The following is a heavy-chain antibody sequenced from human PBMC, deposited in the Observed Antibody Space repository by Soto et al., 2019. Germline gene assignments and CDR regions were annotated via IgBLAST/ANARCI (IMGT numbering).Heavy chain of an antibody. CDR1: GVTFSSYW. Sequence: PGRSLRLSCAAAGVTFSSYWMHWVRQAPGKGLVWVSRINSDGSSTSYADSVKGRFTISRDNAKNTLYLQMNSLRAEDTAVYYCAPNWFDHWGQGTLVTAPQ. CDR2: INSDGSST. V-gene: IGHV3-74*01. CDR3: APNWFDH. J-gene: IGHJ5*02.